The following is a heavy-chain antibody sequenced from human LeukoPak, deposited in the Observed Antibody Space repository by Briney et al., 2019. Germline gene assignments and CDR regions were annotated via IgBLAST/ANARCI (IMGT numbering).Heavy chain of an antibody. J-gene: IGHJ3*02. CDR2: MNPNSGNT. V-gene: IGHV1-8*03. Sequence: GASVKVSCKASGYTFTSYDINWVRQATGQGLEWMGWMNPNSGNTGYAQKFQGRVTITRNTSISTAYMELSRLRSDDTAVYYCARVTAAAGIFKGVSAFDIWGQGTMVTVSS. D-gene: IGHD6-13*01. CDR1: GYTFTSYD. CDR3: ARVTAAAGIFKGVSAFDI.